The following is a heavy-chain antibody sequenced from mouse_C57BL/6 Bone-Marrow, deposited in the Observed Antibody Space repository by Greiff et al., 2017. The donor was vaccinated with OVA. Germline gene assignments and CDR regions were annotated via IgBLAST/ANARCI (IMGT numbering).Heavy chain of an antibody. D-gene: IGHD1-1*01. CDR2: FNPHYGTT. Sequence: EVQGVESGPELVKPGASVKISCKASGYSFTDYNMNWVKQSYGKSLEWIGVFNPHYGTTSYNQKFKGKATLTVDQSSSTAYMQLNSLTSEDSAVYYCASDYYGSSPFDYWGQGTTLTVTS. V-gene: IGHV1-39*01. J-gene: IGHJ2*01. CDR1: GYSFTDYN. CDR3: ASDYYGSSPFDY.